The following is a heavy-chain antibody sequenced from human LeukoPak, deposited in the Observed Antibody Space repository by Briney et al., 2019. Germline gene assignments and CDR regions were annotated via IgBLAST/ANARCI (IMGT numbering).Heavy chain of an antibody. Sequence: SETLSLTCTVSGGSISSSSYYWGWIRQPPGKGLEWIGSIYYSGSTYYNPSLKSRVTISVDTSKSQFSLKVSSVTAADTAVYYCARRELLPTPDAFDIWGQGTMVTVSS. D-gene: IGHD3-10*01. CDR2: IYYSGST. CDR3: ARRELLPTPDAFDI. J-gene: IGHJ3*02. CDR1: GGSISSSSYY. V-gene: IGHV4-39*01.